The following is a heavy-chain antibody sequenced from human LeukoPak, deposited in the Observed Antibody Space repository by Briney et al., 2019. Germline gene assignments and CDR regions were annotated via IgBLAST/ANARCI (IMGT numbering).Heavy chain of an antibody. CDR1: GYTFTSYY. J-gene: IGHJ6*03. Sequence: ASVKVSCKASGYTFTSYYMHWVRQAPGQGLEWMGIINPSGGSTSYAQKFQGRVTMTRDTSTSTVYMELTRLRSDDTAAYYCARGGLRVMVYRLYYMDVWGKGTTVTVSS. CDR3: ARGGLRVMVYRLYYMDV. D-gene: IGHD2-8*01. V-gene: IGHV1-46*01. CDR2: INPSGGST.